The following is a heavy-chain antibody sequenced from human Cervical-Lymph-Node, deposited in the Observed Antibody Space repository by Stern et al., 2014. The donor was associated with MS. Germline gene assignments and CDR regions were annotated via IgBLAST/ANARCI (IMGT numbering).Heavy chain of an antibody. CDR2: FDSEDDET. J-gene: IGHJ3*02. Sequence: QVQLEESGAEVKKPGASVKVSCKFSGYTLTELSLHWVRQAPIKGLEWMGGFDSEDDETIAQNFQGRVTMTEDTSTDTAYMELSGLSSEDTAVYYCTLYSGNHPYGFDIWGQGTMVTVSS. CDR3: TLYSGNHPYGFDI. D-gene: IGHD5-12*01. CDR1: GYTLTELS. V-gene: IGHV1-24*01.